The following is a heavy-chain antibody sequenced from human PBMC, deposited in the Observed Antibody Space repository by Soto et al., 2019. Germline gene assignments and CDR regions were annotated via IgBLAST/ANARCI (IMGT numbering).Heavy chain of an antibody. CDR1: GFSFSNAW. CDR3: TTRRYGTNSAY. J-gene: IGHJ4*02. Sequence: EVHLVESGGGLVKPGGSLRLSCAASGFSFSNAWMNWVRQAPGKGLEWVGRIKSKTDRGTTDYCIPVDGRCTISRDDSTIMPSLLMIDLIVEDTAVFYCTTRRYGTNSAYWGQGTLVTVSS. V-gene: IGHV3-15*07. D-gene: IGHD2-2*01. CDR2: IKSKTDRGTT.